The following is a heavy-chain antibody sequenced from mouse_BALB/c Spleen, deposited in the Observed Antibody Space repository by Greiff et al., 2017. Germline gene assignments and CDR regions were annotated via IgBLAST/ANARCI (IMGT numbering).Heavy chain of an antibody. CDR1: GFTFSSFG. CDR3: ARFGD. CDR2: ISSGSSTI. J-gene: IGHJ3*01. Sequence: EVKLMESGGGLVQPGGSRKLSCAASGFTFSSFGMHWVRQAPEKGLEWVAYISSGSSTIYYADTVKGRFTISRDNPKNTLFLQMTSLRSEDTAMYYCARFGDWGQGTLVTVSA. V-gene: IGHV5-17*02.